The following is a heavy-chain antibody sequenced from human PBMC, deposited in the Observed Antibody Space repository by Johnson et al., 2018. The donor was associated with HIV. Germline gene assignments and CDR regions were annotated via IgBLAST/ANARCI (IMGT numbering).Heavy chain of an antibody. CDR3: ARDGGPKAFDI. CDR1: GFTFSDYY. J-gene: IGHJ3*02. CDR2: IYSGGST. Sequence: VQLVESGGGLVKPGGSLRLSCAASGFTFSDYYMNWVRQAPGRGLEWVSVIYSGGSTYYADSVKGRFTISRDNSKNTLYLQMNTLRADDTAVYYCARDGGPKAFDIWGQGTMVTVSS. D-gene: IGHD3-16*01. V-gene: IGHV3-66*01.